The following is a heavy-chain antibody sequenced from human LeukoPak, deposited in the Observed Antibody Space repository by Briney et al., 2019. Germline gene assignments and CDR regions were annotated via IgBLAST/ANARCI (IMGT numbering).Heavy chain of an antibody. D-gene: IGHD3-22*01. V-gene: IGHV1-2*02. J-gene: IGHJ4*02. CDR3: AREGYYDSSNNFDY. Sequence: ASVKVSCKASGYTFTGYYMHWVRQAPGQGLEWMGWINPNSGGTNYAQKFQGRVTMTRDTSISTAYMELSRLRSEDTAVYYCAREGYYDSSNNFDYWGQGTLVTVSS. CDR1: GYTFTGYY. CDR2: INPNSGGT.